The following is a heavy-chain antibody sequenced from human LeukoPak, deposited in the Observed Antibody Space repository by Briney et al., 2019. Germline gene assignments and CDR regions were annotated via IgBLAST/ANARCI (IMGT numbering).Heavy chain of an antibody. CDR1: GGTFSSYA. CDR3: ATLSGRSIAARPPDY. Sequence: VASVKVSCKASGGTFSSYAISWVRQAPGQGLEWMGRIIPILGIANYAQKFQGRVTIIADKSTSTAYMELSSLRSEDTAVYYCATLSGRSIAARPPDYWGQGTLVTVSS. V-gene: IGHV1-69*04. J-gene: IGHJ4*02. CDR2: IIPILGIA. D-gene: IGHD6-6*01.